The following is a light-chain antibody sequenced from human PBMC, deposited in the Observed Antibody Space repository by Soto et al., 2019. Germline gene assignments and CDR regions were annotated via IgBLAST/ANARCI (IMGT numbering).Light chain of an antibody. Sequence: EIVMTQSPATLSVSPGERATLSCRASQSISSSLAWYQQKPGQAPRLLIYGASTRATGIPARFSGSGSGTEFTLTISSLQSEDFVVYYCQQYNSGPTYTFGQGTKLEIK. V-gene: IGKV3-15*01. CDR3: QQYNSGPTYT. CDR1: QSISSS. J-gene: IGKJ2*01. CDR2: GAS.